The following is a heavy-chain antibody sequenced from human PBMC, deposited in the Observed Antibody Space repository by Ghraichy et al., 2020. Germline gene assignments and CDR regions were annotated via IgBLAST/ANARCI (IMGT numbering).Heavy chain of an antibody. V-gene: IGHV1-2*04. Sequence: ASVKVSCKASGYTFTDYYIHWVRQAPGQGLEWMGRIYPNSGGTNYAQNFQGWVTMSRDRSTNTVYLDMSRLRSDDTAVYYCARDRGTNYADWYFDLWGRGTLVTVSS. CDR2: IYPNSGGT. CDR1: GYTFTDYY. J-gene: IGHJ2*01. CDR3: ARDRGTNYADWYFDL. D-gene: IGHD1-7*01.